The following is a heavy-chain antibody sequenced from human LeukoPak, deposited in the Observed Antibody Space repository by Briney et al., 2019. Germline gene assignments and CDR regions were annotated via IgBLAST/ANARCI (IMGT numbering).Heavy chain of an antibody. CDR3: ARLTVGATNYFDS. V-gene: IGHV4-59*08. CDR1: GGSISTYY. CDR2: SYYSGST. J-gene: IGHJ4*02. Sequence: SETLSLTCTVSGGSISTYYWSWIRQPPGKGLEWIGYSYYSGSTNYNPSLKSRVTISIDTSKNQFSLKLSSVTAADTAVYYCARLTVGATNYFDSWGQGTLVSVSS. D-gene: IGHD1-26*01.